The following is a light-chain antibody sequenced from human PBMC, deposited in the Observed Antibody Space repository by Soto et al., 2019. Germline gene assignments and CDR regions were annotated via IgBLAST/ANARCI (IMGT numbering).Light chain of an antibody. V-gene: IGKV1-5*03. J-gene: IGKJ4*01. CDR3: QQYNTYPLS. CDR1: QSISNW. CDR2: HAS. Sequence: DIQMTQSPSTLSASVGDRVTITCRASQSISNWLVWYQQKPGKAPKLLIYHASNLEGGVPSRFSGSGSGTEFTITINSLQPDDFATYYCQQYNTYPLSFGGGTTVDIK.